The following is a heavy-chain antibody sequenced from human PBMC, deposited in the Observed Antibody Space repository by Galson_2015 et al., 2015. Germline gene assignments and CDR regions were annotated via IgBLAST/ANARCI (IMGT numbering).Heavy chain of an antibody. Sequence: SLRLSCAASGFTFTTYTMNWVRQAPGKGLEWVSYISASGSTTYYADSVKGRFTISRDNAKNSLYLQMNSRRADDTAVYYCARDGRFDYWGQGTLVTVSS. CDR3: ARDGRFDY. CDR1: GFTFTTYT. D-gene: IGHD1-1*01. CDR2: ISASGSTT. V-gene: IGHV3-48*01. J-gene: IGHJ4*02.